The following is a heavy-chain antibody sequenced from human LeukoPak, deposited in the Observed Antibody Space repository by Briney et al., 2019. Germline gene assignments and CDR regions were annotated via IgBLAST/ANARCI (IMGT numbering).Heavy chain of an antibody. CDR3: AKICGSCSSANFDH. V-gene: IGHV3-53*01. D-gene: IGHD2-15*01. Sequence: GGSLRLSCAASGFTVSDNYTSWVRQAPGKGLEWVSAISGGGSTYYADSVKGRFTISRDNSKNTVHLQMNSLRGEDTAVYYCAKICGSCSSANFDHWGQGTLVTVSS. CDR1: GFTVSDNY. CDR2: ISGGGST. J-gene: IGHJ4*02.